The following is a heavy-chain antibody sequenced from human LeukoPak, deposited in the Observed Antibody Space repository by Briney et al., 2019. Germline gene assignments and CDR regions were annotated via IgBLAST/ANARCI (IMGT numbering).Heavy chain of an antibody. CDR2: ISGSAGST. CDR3: AIGLTGYSSSWKRFYY. Sequence: GGSLRLSCAASGFTFRSCDMSWVRQAPGKGLEWVSAISGSAGSTYYADSVKGRFTISRDNAKNSLYLQMHSLRAEDTAVYYCAIGLTGYSSSWKRFYYWGQGTLVTVSS. V-gene: IGHV3-23*01. D-gene: IGHD6-13*01. CDR1: GFTFRSCD. J-gene: IGHJ4*02.